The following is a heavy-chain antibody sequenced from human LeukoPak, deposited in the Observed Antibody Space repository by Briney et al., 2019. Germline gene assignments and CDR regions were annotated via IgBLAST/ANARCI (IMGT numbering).Heavy chain of an antibody. CDR1: GFTFSSYV. Sequence: PGGSLRLSCAASGFTFSSYVMTWVRQAPGKGLEWVSVISGSGGTTYYADSVKGRFTISRDNSKNALYLQMNSLRVEDTAVYYCAKGPRGSSLDIGGQGTMVTVSS. J-gene: IGHJ3*02. CDR3: AKGPRGSSLDI. V-gene: IGHV3-23*01. CDR2: ISGSGGTT. D-gene: IGHD3-16*01.